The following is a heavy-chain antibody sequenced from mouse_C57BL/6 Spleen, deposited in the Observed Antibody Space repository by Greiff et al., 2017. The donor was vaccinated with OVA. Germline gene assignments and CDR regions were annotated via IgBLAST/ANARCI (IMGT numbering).Heavy chain of an antibody. CDR3: ARSPYGSSYGDY. Sequence: EVQLQQSGPELVKPGASVKMSCKASGYTFTDYNMHWVKQSHGKSLEWIGYINPNNGGTSYNQKFKGKATLTVNKSSSAAYMELRSLTSEDSAVYYCARSPYGSSYGDYWGQGTSVTVSS. CDR2: INPNNGGT. V-gene: IGHV1-22*01. CDR1: GYTFTDYN. J-gene: IGHJ4*01. D-gene: IGHD1-1*01.